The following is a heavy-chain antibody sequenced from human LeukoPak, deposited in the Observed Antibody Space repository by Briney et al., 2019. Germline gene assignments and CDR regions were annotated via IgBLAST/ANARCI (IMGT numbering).Heavy chain of an antibody. V-gene: IGHV4-59*01. CDR2: IYYSGST. J-gene: IGHJ6*03. D-gene: IGHD4-11*01. Sequence: SETLSLTCTVSGGSINSYYWSWIRQPPGKGLEWIGYIYYSGSTNYNPSLKSRVTISVDTSKNQFSLRLSSVTAADTAVYYCARGHSIEPYYYYYYMDVWGKGTTVTVSS. CDR1: GGSINSYY. CDR3: ARGHSIEPYYYYYYMDV.